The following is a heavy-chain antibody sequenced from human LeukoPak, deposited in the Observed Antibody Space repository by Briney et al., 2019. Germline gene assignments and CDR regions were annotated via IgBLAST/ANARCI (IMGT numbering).Heavy chain of an antibody. CDR3: AREVTTPKNWFDP. CDR1: GGSFSGYY. Sequence: SETLSLTCAVYGGSFSGYYWSWIRQPPGKGLEWIGEINHSGSTNYNPSLKSRVTISVDTSNNQFSLKLSSVTAADTAVYYCAREVTTPKNWFDPWGQGTLVTVSS. V-gene: IGHV4-34*01. J-gene: IGHJ5*02. D-gene: IGHD1-1*01. CDR2: INHSGST.